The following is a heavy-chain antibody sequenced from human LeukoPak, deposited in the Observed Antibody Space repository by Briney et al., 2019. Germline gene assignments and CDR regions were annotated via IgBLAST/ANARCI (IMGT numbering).Heavy chain of an antibody. CDR1: GGSVSSATYY. V-gene: IGHV4-61*01. D-gene: IGHD6-6*01. CDR2: IYYSWST. CDR3: ARVRQLVPGYFFDY. Sequence: SETLSLTCTVSGGSVSSATYYWSWIRQPPGKGLEWIGYIYYSWSTNYNPSFKSRVTISLDTSENQFSLKLTSVTAADTAVYYCARVRQLVPGYFFDYWGQGALVTVSS. J-gene: IGHJ4*02.